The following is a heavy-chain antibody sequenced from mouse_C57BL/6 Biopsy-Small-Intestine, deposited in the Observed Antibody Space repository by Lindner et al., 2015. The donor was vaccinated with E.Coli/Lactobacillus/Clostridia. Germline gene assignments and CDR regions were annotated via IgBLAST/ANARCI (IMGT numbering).Heavy chain of an antibody. Sequence: VQLQESGPELVNPGASVKISCKASGYSFTSYYIQWVKQRPGQGLEWIGWIYPGSGNTKYNEKFKVKATLTADTSSSTAYMQLSSLTTEDSAVYYCANYYGSYFDVWGTGTTVTVSS. V-gene: IGHV1-66*01. CDR2: IYPGSGNT. CDR1: GYSFTSYY. D-gene: IGHD1-1*01. J-gene: IGHJ1*03. CDR3: ANYYGSYFDV.